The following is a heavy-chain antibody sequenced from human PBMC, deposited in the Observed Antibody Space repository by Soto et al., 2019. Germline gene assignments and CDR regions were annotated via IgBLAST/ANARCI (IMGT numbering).Heavy chain of an antibody. D-gene: IGHD3-22*01. V-gene: IGHV1-69*13. CDR2: IIPIFGTA. CDR3: ARRHYYDSSGYYPGNDVMDV. J-gene: IGHJ6*02. CDR1: GGTFSSYA. Sequence: SVKVSCKASGGTFSSYAISWVRQAPGQGLEWMGGIIPIFGTANYAQKFQGRVTITADESTSTAHMELSSLRSEDTAVYYCARRHYYDSSGYYPGNDVMDVWGQGTTVIVSS.